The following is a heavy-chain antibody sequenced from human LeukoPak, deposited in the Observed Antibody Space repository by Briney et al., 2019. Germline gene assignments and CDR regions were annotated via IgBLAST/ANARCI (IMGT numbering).Heavy chain of an antibody. CDR3: ARGITGTTFYYYYYYMDV. V-gene: IGHV1-8*01. D-gene: IGHD1-7*01. J-gene: IGHJ6*03. CDR2: MNPNSGNT. Sequence: ASVKVSCKASGYTFTSYDINWVRQATGQGLEWMGWMNPNSGNTGYAQKFQGRVTMTRNTSISTAYMELSSLRSEDTAVYYCARGITGTTFYYYYYYMDVWGKGTPVTVSS. CDR1: GYTFTSYD.